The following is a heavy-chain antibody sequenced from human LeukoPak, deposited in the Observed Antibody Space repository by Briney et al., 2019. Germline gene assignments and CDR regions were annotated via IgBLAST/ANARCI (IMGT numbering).Heavy chain of an antibody. D-gene: IGHD3-10*01. CDR3: ARVISGWFGELCNWFDP. V-gene: IGHV4-34*01. Sequence: SETLSLTCAVYGGSFSGYYWSWIRQPPGKGLEWIGEINHSGSTNYNPSLKSRVTISVDTSKNQFSLKLSSVTAADTAVYYCARVISGWFGELCNWFDPWGQGTLVTVSS. J-gene: IGHJ5*02. CDR2: INHSGST. CDR1: GGSFSGYY.